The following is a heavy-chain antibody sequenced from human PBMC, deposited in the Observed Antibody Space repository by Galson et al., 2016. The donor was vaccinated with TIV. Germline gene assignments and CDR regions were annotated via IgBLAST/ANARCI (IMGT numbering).Heavy chain of an antibody. J-gene: IGHJ6*02. CDR2: IHTGGNT. CDR3: ARERRHCGNECFLQYYYGMDV. D-gene: IGHD4-23*01. Sequence: SLRLSCAASGFPVSDNYMTWVRRAPGKGLEWVSIIHTGGNTNYADSVRGRFTISRNNAKNTVYLQTSRLRAEDAAVYYCARERRHCGNECFLQYYYGMDVWGQGTTVTVSS. CDR1: GFPVSDNY. V-gene: IGHV3-66*02.